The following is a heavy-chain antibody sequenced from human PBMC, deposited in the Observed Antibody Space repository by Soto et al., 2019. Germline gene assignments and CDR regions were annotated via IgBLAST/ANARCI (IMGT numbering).Heavy chain of an antibody. D-gene: IGHD2-8*02. V-gene: IGHV3-21*01. CDR2: ISSSSSYI. Sequence: PGGSLRLSCAASGFTFSSYSMNWVRQAPGKGLEWVSSISSSSSYIYYADSVKGRFTISRDNAKNSLYLQMNSLRDEDTAVYYCARSTTVTGGVCYIGVVWRQGXTFTVYS. CDR3: ARSTTVTGGVCYIGVV. J-gene: IGHJ6*02. CDR1: GFTFSSYS.